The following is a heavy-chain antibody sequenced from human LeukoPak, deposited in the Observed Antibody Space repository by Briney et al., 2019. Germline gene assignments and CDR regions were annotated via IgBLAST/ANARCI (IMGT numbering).Heavy chain of an antibody. CDR2: IYPGDSDT. D-gene: IGHD2-2*01. J-gene: IGHJ4*02. V-gene: IGHV5-51*01. Sequence: PGESLKISCKGSGYIFTSYWIGWVRQLPGKGLEWMGIIYPGDSDTRYSPSFQGQVTISADKSISTAYLQWSSLKASDTAMYYCARGLEDIVVVPAAMYYFDYWGQGTLVTVSS. CDR1: GYIFTSYW. CDR3: ARGLEDIVVVPAAMYYFDY.